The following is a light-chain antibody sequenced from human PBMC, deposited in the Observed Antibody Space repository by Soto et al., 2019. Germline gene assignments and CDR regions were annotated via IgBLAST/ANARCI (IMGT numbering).Light chain of an antibody. CDR1: SSDVGSYNY. V-gene: IGLV2-14*03. Sequence: QSALTQPASVSGSPGQSITISCTGTSSDVGSYNYVSWYQQHPGKAPKLMIYDVSNRPSGVSNRFSGSESGNTASLTISGLQAEDEADYYCNSYTGSSTPYVFGTGTKLTVL. J-gene: IGLJ1*01. CDR3: NSYTGSSTPYV. CDR2: DVS.